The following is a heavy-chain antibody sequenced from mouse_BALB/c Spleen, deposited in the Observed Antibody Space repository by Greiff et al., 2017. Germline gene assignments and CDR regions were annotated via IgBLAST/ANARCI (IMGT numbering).Heavy chain of an antibody. D-gene: IGHD1-2*01. Sequence: QVQLQQSGAELVRPGASVTLSCKASGYTFTDYEMHWVKQTPVHGLEWIGAIDPETGGTAYNQKFKGKATLTADKSSSTAYMELRSLTSEDSAVYYCTRITTALFDYWGQGTTLTVSS. J-gene: IGHJ2*01. V-gene: IGHV1-15*01. CDR2: IDPETGGT. CDR1: GYTFTDYE. CDR3: TRITTALFDY.